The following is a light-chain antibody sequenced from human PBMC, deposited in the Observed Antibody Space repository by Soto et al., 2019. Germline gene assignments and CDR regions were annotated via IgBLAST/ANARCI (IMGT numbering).Light chain of an antibody. Sequence: DIQMTQSPSSLSASVGDRVTITCRASQGISHNLAWYQQKPGKVPKLLIYAASTLQSGVPSRFSGSGSGTDFTLTISSLQPEDVATYYCQKYNSVPITFGQGTRLEIK. V-gene: IGKV1-27*01. CDR3: QKYNSVPIT. CDR1: QGISHN. CDR2: AAS. J-gene: IGKJ5*01.